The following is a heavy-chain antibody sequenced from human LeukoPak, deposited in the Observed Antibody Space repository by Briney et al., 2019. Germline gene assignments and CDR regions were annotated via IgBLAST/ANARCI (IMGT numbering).Heavy chain of an antibody. D-gene: IGHD1-1*01. V-gene: IGHV3-23*01. J-gene: IGHJ4*02. Sequence: GGSLRLSCAASGFSLSDYGMSWVRQAPGKGLEWVSGISGSGGRTHYAGSVKGRFTISRDNSKNTLYLQMNSLRAEDTAVYYCAKDPTLDVSHLDYWGQGTLVTVSS. CDR3: AKDPTLDVSHLDY. CDR1: GFSLSDYG. CDR2: ISGSGGRT.